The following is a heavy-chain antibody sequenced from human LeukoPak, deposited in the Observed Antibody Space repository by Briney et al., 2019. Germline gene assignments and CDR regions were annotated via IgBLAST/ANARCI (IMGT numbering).Heavy chain of an antibody. J-gene: IGHJ6*03. V-gene: IGHV3-23*01. CDR1: GFTFSSYA. CDR3: AKDRLELPEGYYYYMDV. CDR2: ISGSGGST. Sequence: GRSLRLSCAASGFTFSSYAMSWGRQAAGQGLEWVSAISGSGGSTYYADSVKGRFTISRDNSKNTLYLQMHSLRAEDTAVYYCAKDRLELPEGYYYYMDVWGKGTTVTVSS. D-gene: IGHD1-7*01.